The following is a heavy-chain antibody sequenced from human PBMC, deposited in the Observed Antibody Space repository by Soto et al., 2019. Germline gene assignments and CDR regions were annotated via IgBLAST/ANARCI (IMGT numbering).Heavy chain of an antibody. CDR1: GGTFSSYA. CDR3: ARDEAGGNVVVPAAMDY. CDR2: IIPIFGTA. V-gene: IGHV1-69*13. J-gene: IGHJ4*02. Sequence: ASVKVSCKASGGTFSSYAISWVRQAPGQGLEWMGGIIPIFGTANYAQKFQGRVTITADESTSTAYMELSSLRSEDTAVYYCARDEAGGNVVVPAAMDYWGQGTLVTVSS. D-gene: IGHD2-2*01.